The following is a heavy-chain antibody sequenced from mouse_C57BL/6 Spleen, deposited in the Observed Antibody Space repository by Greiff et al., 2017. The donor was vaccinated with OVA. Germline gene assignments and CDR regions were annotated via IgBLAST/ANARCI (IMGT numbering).Heavy chain of an antibody. CDR3: AREAYYSNYPPFDY. CDR2: IPPNSGST. V-gene: IGHV1-64*01. Sequence: VQLQQPGAELVKPGASVKLSCKASGYTFTSYWMHWVKQRPGQGLEWIGMIPPNSGSTNYNEKFKSKATLTVDKSSSTAYMQLSSLTSEDSAVYYCAREAYYSNYPPFDYWGQGTTLTVSS. D-gene: IGHD2-5*01. J-gene: IGHJ2*01. CDR1: GYTFTSYW.